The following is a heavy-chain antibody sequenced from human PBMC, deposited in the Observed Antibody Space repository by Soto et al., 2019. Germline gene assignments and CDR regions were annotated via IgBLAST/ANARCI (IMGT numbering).Heavy chain of an antibody. J-gene: IGHJ4*02. V-gene: IGHV3-48*02. CDR1: GFRFSDHS. CDR2: FSSNSDTT. Sequence: LVESGGDLVYPGGSLRLSCVASGFRFSDHSMNWVRQAPGKGLQWISYFSSNSDTTYYADSVKGRFTVSRDNAKNALFLQMNSLRDDDTATYYCARLPKGSLVTAWGQGARVTVSS. D-gene: IGHD2-21*02. CDR3: ARLPKGSLVTA.